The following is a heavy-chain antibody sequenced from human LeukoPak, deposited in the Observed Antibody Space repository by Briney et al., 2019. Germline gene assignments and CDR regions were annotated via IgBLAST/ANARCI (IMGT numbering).Heavy chain of an antibody. V-gene: IGHV4-59*12. D-gene: IGHD6-13*01. CDR3: AREYSSSVNFDY. CDR2: IHYSGST. CDR1: GGSISSYY. Sequence: PSETLSLICSVSGGSISSYYWSWIRQPPGKGLEWIAYIHYSGSTNYNPSLKSRVTISVDTSKNQFSLKLSSVTAADTAVYYCAREYSSSVNFDYWGQGTLVTVSS. J-gene: IGHJ4*02.